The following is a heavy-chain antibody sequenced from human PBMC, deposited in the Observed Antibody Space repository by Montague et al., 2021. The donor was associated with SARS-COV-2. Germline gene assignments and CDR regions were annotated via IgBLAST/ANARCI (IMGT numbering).Heavy chain of an antibody. D-gene: IGHD3-10*01. CDR1: NASITTSNW. CDR2: IHHSGTL. Sequence: SETLSLTCTVSNASITTSNWWTWVRQAPGKGLEWVGEIHHSGTLNYNPSLKSRVTISVDTSKNHFSLNLNSVTAADTALYFCARRIRITVFRGVPLTTHYLDSWGQGIMVTVSS. V-gene: IGHV4/OR15-8*01. CDR3: ARRIRITVFRGVPLTTHYLDS. J-gene: IGHJ4*02.